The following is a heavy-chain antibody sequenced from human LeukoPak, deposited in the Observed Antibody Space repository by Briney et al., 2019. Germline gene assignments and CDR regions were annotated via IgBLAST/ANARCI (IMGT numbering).Heavy chain of an antibody. CDR3: GRFGDEAGIDN. CDR1: GFTFSTYW. D-gene: IGHD3-10*01. J-gene: IGHJ4*02. CDR2: IRPSGTET. V-gene: IGHV3-7*01. Sequence: GGSLRLSCAASGFTFSTYWMTWVRQAPGKGLEWVANIRPSGTETYYGDPVKGRFTISRDNAKNLLYLQMSSLRAEDTAVYSCGRFGDEAGIDNWGQGTLVTVSS.